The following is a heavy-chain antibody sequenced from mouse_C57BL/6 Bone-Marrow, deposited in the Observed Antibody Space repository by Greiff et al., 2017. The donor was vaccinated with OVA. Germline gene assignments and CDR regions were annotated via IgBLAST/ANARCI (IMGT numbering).Heavy chain of an antibody. Sequence: QVQLKQSGAELMKPGASVKLSCKATGYTFTGYWIEWVKQRPGHGLEWIGEILPGSGSTNYNEKFKGKATFTADTSSNTAYMQLSSLTTEDSAIYYCASKGTTVVAKDFDDWGQGTTLTVAS. V-gene: IGHV1-9*01. CDR1: GYTFTGYW. CDR2: ILPGSGST. J-gene: IGHJ2*01. D-gene: IGHD1-1*01. CDR3: ASKGTTVVAKDFDD.